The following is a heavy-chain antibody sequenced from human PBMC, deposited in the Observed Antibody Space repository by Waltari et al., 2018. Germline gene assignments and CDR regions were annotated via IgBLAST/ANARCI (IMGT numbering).Heavy chain of an antibody. J-gene: IGHJ4*02. D-gene: IGHD3-22*01. V-gene: IGHV3-23*01. CDR2: ISGSGGRT. Sequence: EVQLLESGGGLVQPGGSLRLSCAASGFTFSSYAMSWVRQAPGKGLEWVSAISGSGGRTYYADSVKGRFTISRDNSKNTLYLQMNSLRAEDTAVYYCAKFPVYYYDSSGYSDYWGRGTLVTVSS. CDR1: GFTFSSYA. CDR3: AKFPVYYYDSSGYSDY.